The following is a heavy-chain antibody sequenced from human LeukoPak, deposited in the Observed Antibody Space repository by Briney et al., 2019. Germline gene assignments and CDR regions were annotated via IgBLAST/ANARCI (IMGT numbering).Heavy chain of an antibody. CDR2: INEGGSVT. D-gene: IGHD5-24*01. CDR1: GFTFSNYW. V-gene: IGHV3-74*01. CDR3: SRDLRGRDGY. J-gene: IGHJ4*02. Sequence: GGSLRLSCAASGFTFSNYWMHWVRQAPGKGLVWVSRINEGGSVTDYADSVKGRFTISRDNAKNTLYLEMNSLRAEDTAVYYCSRDLRGRDGYWGQGTLVSVSS.